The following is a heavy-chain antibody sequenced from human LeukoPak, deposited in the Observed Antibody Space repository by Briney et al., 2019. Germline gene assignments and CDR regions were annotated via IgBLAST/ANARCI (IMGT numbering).Heavy chain of an antibody. CDR3: ARGGRNYYDSSGYWNWFDP. CDR1: GGSFSGYY. J-gene: IGHJ5*02. D-gene: IGHD3-22*01. V-gene: IGHV4-34*01. Sequence: SETLSLTCAVYGGSFSGYYWSWIRQPPGKGLEWIGEINHSGSTNCNPSLKSRVTISVDTSKNQFSLKLSSVTAADTAVYYCARGGRNYYDSSGYWNWFDPWGQGTLVTVSS. CDR2: INHSGST.